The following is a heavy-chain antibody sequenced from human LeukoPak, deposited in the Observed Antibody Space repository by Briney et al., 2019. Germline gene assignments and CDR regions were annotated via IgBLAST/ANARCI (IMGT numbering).Heavy chain of an antibody. V-gene: IGHV4-30-4*01. CDR2: ISYSGTT. CDR3: AREDSSHFWDY. D-gene: IGHD2-15*01. CDR1: GDSISSGNHY. J-gene: IGHJ4*02. Sequence: SETLSLTCTVSGDSISSGNHYWSWISQPPGKGLEWIGYISYSGTTYYSASLKSRVTIPVDMSTNQFSLKLVSVTAADTAVYYCAREDSSHFWDYWGQGTLVTVSS.